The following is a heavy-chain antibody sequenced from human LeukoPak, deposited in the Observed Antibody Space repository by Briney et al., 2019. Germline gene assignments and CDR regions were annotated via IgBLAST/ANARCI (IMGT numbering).Heavy chain of an antibody. CDR2: ISSSSSYI. D-gene: IGHD2-21*02. J-gene: IGHJ2*01. V-gene: IGHV3-21*06. CDR1: GLSFSTYS. CDR3: ARDLYCGGDCSLGYFDL. Sequence: GGSLRLSCAASGLSFSTYSMNWVRQAPGKGLEWISSISSSSSYIYYADSVKGRFTISRDNAKNSLYLQMNSLRAEDTAVYYCARDLYCGGDCSLGYFDLWGRGTLVTVSS.